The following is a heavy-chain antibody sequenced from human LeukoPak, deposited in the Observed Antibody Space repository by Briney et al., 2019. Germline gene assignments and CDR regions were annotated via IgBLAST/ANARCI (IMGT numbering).Heavy chain of an antibody. CDR3: ARGAPKEIQLWLRLRGVAFDI. J-gene: IGHJ3*02. CDR1: GGSFSGYY. D-gene: IGHD5-18*01. CDR2: INHSGST. Sequence: SETLSLTCAVYGGSFSGYYWSWIRQPPGKGVEWIGEINHSGSTNYNPSLKSRVTISVDTSKNQFSLKLNSVTAADTAVYYCARGAPKEIQLWLRLRGVAFDIWGQGTMVTVSS. V-gene: IGHV4-34*01.